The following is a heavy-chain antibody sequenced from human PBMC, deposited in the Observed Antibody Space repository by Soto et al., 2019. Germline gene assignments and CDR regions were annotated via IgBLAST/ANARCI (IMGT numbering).Heavy chain of an antibody. CDR1: GFTFSSYS. V-gene: IGHV3-48*02. Sequence: EVQLVESGGGLVQPGGSLRLSCAASGFTFSSYSMNWVRQAPGKGLEWVSYISSSSSTIYYADSVKGRFTISRDNAKNSLSRQMSSLRHEDTAVYYCARNHRRPLVWGQETLVTFSS. J-gene: IGHJ4*02. D-gene: IGHD3-16*02. CDR2: ISSSSSTI. CDR3: ARNHRRPLV.